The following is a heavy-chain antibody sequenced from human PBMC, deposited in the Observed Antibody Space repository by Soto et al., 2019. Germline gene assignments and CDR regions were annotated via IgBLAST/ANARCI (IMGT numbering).Heavy chain of an antibody. Sequence: QLQLQESGPGLVKPSETLSLTCTVSGGSISSSSYYWGWIRQPPGKGLEWIGSIYYSGSTYYNPPLKSRVTISVDTSKNQFSLKLSSVTAADTAVYYCARSSYYYDGGGTDYWGQGTLVTVSS. J-gene: IGHJ4*02. CDR2: IYYSGST. CDR1: GGSISSSSYY. D-gene: IGHD3-22*01. CDR3: ARSSYYYDGGGTDY. V-gene: IGHV4-39*01.